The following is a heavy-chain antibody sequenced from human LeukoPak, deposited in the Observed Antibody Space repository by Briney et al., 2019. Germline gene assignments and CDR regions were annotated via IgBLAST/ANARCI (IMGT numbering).Heavy chain of an antibody. CDR2: ISSSSSYT. CDR1: GFTFSDYY. D-gene: IGHD6-19*01. J-gene: IGHJ4*02. CDR3: ARILAVASFQPFDY. V-gene: IGHV3-11*03. Sequence: GGSLRLSCAASGFTFSDYYMNWIRQAPGKGLEWVSYISSSSSYTNYADSVKGRFTISRDNAKMSLYLQMNSLRAEDTAVYYCARILAVASFQPFDYWGQGTLVTVSS.